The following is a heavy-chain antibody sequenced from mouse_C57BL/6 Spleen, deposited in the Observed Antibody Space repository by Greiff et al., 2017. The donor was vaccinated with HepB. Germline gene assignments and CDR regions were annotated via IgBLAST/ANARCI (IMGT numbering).Heavy chain of an antibody. CDR3: ARDQPSGWYFDV. CDR2: IYPGDGDT. J-gene: IGHJ1*03. CDR1: GYAFSSSW. V-gene: IGHV1-82*01. Sequence: VQLQQSGPELVKPGASVKISCKASGYAFSSSWMNWVKQRPGKGLEWIGRIYPGDGDTNYNGKFKGKATLTADKSSSTAYMQISSLTSEDSAVYFSARDQPSGWYFDVWGTGTTVTVSS.